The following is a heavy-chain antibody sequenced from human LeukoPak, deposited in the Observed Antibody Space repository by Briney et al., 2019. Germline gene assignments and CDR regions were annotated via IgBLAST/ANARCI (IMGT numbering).Heavy chain of an antibody. D-gene: IGHD2-15*01. Sequence: GGSLRLSCAASGSTFGSYAMHWVRQAPGKGLEWVAVISYDGSNKYYADSVKGRFTISRDNSKNTLYLQMNSLRAEDTAVYYCARAKAVVAAYFDYWGQGTLVTVSS. CDR3: ARAKAVVAAYFDY. J-gene: IGHJ4*02. CDR1: GSTFGSYA. CDR2: ISYDGSNK. V-gene: IGHV3-30-3*01.